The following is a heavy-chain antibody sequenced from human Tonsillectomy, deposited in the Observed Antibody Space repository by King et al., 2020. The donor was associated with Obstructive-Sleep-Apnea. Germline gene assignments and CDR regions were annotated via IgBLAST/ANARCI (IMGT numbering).Heavy chain of an antibody. CDR3: AKNLSPTD. V-gene: IGHV4-59*03. CDR2: IYYSGST. D-gene: IGHD4-17*01. CDR1: GGSISTYY. Sequence: VQLQESGPGLVKPSATLSLTCTVSGGSISTYYWSWIRQPPGKGLEGIGYIYYSGSTNYNPSLKSRVTISVDTSKNQFSLKLSSVTAADTAVYYCAKNLSPTDWGQGTLVTVSS. J-gene: IGHJ4*02.